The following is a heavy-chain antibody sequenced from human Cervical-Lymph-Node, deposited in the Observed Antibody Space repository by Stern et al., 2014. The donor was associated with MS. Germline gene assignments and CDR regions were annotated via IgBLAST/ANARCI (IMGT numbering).Heavy chain of an antibody. J-gene: IGHJ3*02. Sequence: QLQLQESGPGLVKASQTLSLTCTVSGGSISSGGHYWNWIRQHPRKGLEWIGYIHYNGDSYYNPSLESRVTMSMDRSKNQFSLRLSSLTAADTAVYYCARDATRLLDDPSDIWGQGTMVTVSS. CDR1: GGSISSGGHY. V-gene: IGHV4-31*03. D-gene: IGHD1-26*01. CDR2: IHYNGDS. CDR3: ARDATRLLDDPSDI.